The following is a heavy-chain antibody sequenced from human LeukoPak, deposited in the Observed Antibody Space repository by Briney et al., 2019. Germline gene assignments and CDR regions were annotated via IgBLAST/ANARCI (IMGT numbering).Heavy chain of an antibody. CDR3: AKGRGWLQFFDY. D-gene: IGHD5-24*01. Sequence: GGSLRLSCAASGFTFSSSAMNWVRQAPGKGLEWVSTISGSGGSTYYADSVKGRFTISRDNSKNTLYLQMNSLRAEDTAVYYCAKGRGWLQFFDYWGQGTLVTVSS. CDR1: GFTFSSSA. J-gene: IGHJ4*02. CDR2: ISGSGGST. V-gene: IGHV3-23*01.